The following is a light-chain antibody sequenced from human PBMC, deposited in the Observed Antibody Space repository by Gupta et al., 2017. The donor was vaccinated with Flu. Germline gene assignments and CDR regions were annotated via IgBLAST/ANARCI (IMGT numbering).Light chain of an antibody. CDR2: DVG. Sequence: QSALTQPPSASGSPGQSVTISCTGTSSDVGAYNYVSWYQQHPGKAPKLMIYDVGKRPSGVPDRFSGSKSGNTASLTVSGLQAEDEADYYCSSYGGSNNRFVFGAGTKVTVL. V-gene: IGLV2-8*01. CDR1: SSDVGAYNY. J-gene: IGLJ1*01. CDR3: SSYGGSNNRFV.